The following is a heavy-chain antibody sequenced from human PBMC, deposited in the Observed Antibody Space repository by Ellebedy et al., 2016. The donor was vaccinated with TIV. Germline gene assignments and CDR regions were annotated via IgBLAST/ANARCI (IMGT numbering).Heavy chain of an antibody. V-gene: IGHV3-7*01. CDR3: ARANYYYNSGSYDF. J-gene: IGHJ4*02. CDR2: INQDGSQK. D-gene: IGHD3-10*01. Sequence: GGSLRLSCAASGFSFNSYWMSWVRQAPGKGLEWVANINQDGSQKYYVDSVKGRFTISRENAKNSFYLQMNSLRAGDTAVYYCARANYYYNSGSYDFWGQGTLVTVSS. CDR1: GFSFNSYW.